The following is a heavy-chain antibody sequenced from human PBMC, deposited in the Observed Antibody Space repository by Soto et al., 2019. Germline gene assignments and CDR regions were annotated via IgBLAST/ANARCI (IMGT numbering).Heavy chain of an antibody. J-gene: IGHJ4*02. V-gene: IGHV1-69*13. D-gene: IGHD3-22*01. CDR3: ARDPEYYYDSSGYYPHYFDY. CDR1: GDTFSSYA. Sequence: SVKVSCKASGDTFSSYAISWVRQAPGEGLEWMGGIIPIFGTANYAQKFQGRVTITADESTSTAYMELSSLRSEDTAVYYCARDPEYYYDSSGYYPHYFDYWGQGTLVTVSS. CDR2: IIPIFGTA.